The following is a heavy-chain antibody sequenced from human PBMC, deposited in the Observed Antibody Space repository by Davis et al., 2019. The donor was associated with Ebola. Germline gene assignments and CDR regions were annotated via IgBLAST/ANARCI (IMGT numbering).Heavy chain of an antibody. D-gene: IGHD3-9*01. V-gene: IGHV4-59*01. J-gene: IGHJ4*02. Sequence: GSLRLSCTVSGGSISSYYLRWIRQPPGKGLEWIGYIYYSGSTNYNPSLKSRVTISVDTSKNQFSLKLSSVTAADTAVYYCARGGLYYDILTGYHNGGFFDYWGQGTLVTVSS. CDR3: ARGGLYYDILTGYHNGGFFDY. CDR2: IYYSGST. CDR1: GGSISSYY.